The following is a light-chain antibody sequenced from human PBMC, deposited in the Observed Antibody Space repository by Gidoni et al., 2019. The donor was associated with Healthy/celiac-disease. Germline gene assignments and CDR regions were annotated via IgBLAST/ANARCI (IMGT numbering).Light chain of an antibody. CDR2: DAA. V-gene: IGKV3-11*01. CDR1: QSVSSY. J-gene: IGKJ4*01. CDR3: QQRSNWLT. Sequence: EIVWTQSPATLSLSPGERATLSCRASQSVSSYLAWYHQKPGQAPRLLIYDAATRATGIPARFSGSGSGTDFTLTISSLEPEDFAVYYCQQRSNWLTFGGGTKVEVK.